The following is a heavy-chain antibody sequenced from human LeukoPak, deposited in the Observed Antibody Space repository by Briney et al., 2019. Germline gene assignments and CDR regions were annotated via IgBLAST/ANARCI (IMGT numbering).Heavy chain of an antibody. Sequence: SETLSLTCTVSDGSISSSSYYWGWIRQPPGKGLECIGSVYYNGNTYYIPSLKSRVTISVDTSKNQFSLKLNSVTAADTAVYYCARLPTDLRAFDYWGQGTLVTVSS. CDR3: ARLPTDLRAFDY. CDR1: DGSISSSSYY. J-gene: IGHJ4*02. D-gene: IGHD4-17*01. CDR2: VYYNGNT. V-gene: IGHV4-39*01.